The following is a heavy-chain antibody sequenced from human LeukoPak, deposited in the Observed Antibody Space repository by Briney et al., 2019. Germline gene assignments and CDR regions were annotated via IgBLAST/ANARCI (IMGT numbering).Heavy chain of an antibody. CDR1: GGSTTGYF. V-gene: IGHV4-59*01. D-gene: IGHD3-10*01. CDR2: IYYSGST. Sequence: SETLSLTCSVSGGSTTGYFWTWIRQPPGKGLEWIGYIYYSGSTNYNPSLKSRVTISVDTSKNQFSLKLSSVTAADTAVYYCARGGFWFDPWGQGTLVTVSS. J-gene: IGHJ5*02. CDR3: ARGGFWFDP.